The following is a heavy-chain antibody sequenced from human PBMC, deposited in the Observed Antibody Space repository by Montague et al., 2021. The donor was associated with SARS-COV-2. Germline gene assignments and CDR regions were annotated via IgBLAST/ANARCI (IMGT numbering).Heavy chain of an antibody. D-gene: IGHD3-10*01. CDR1: GGSISSNY. J-gene: IGHJ4*02. CDR2: IYYSGST. CDR3: AREISGPDYFDY. Sequence: SETLSLTCTVSGGSISSNYWNWIRQPPGRGLEWIGYIYYSGSTNYNPSLESRVTISADTSKNHSSLKLRSVTAADTAVYYCAREISGPDYFDYWGQGTLVTVSS. V-gene: IGHV4-59*01.